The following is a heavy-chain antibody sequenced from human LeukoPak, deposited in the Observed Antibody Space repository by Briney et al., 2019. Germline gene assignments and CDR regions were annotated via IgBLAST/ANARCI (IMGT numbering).Heavy chain of an antibody. Sequence: SEHLSLTCTASGYSVRSYYWSWIRQSPGKGLEWIGYIYYSGGSKYSPSLKSRVSVSVDTSQNQVSLTLTSVTAADTAVYYCASGGERGFSYGFETWGQGTLVTVSS. D-gene: IGHD5-18*01. CDR2: IYYSGGS. V-gene: IGHV4-59*02. J-gene: IGHJ4*02. CDR1: GYSVRSYY. CDR3: ASGGERGFSYGFET.